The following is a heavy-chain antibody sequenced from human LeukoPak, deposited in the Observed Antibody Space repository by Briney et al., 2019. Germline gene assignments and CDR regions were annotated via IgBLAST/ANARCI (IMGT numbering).Heavy chain of an antibody. CDR3: AKDLHYGSADY. Sequence: PGGSLRLSCAASGFTLSSYSMNWVRQAPGKGLEWVSYISSSSTIKYYADSVKGRFTISRDNAKNALYLQMNSLRAEDTAVYYCAKDLHYGSADYWGQGTLVTVSS. CDR2: ISSSSTIK. D-gene: IGHD3-10*01. J-gene: IGHJ4*02. V-gene: IGHV3-48*04. CDR1: GFTLSSYS.